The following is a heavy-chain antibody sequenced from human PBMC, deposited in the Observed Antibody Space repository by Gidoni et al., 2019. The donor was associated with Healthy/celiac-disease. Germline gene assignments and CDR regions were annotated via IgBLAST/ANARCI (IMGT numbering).Heavy chain of an antibody. V-gene: IGHV3-33*01. J-gene: IGHJ4*02. Sequence: QVPLVESGGGVVQPGRSLRLSCAASGFTFSSYGMHWVRQAPGKGLEGVAVIWYDGSNKYYADSVKGRFTISRDNSKNTLYLQMNSLRAEDTAVYYCARERELWQRRGRLDYWGQGTLVTVSS. CDR1: GFTFSSYG. CDR3: ARERELWQRRGRLDY. CDR2: IWYDGSNK. D-gene: IGHD6-25*01.